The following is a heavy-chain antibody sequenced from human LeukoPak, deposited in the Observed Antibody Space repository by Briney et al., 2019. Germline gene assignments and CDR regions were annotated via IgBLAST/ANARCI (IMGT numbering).Heavy chain of an antibody. CDR2: ISGIGGST. CDR1: GITLSNYG. J-gene: IGHJ4*02. D-gene: IGHD3-22*01. V-gene: IGHV3-23*01. CDR3: AKRGVVIRVILVGFHKEAYYFDS. Sequence: GGSLRLSCAVSGITLSNYGMSWVRQAPGKGREWVAGISGIGGSTDYADSVKGRFTISRDNPKNTLHLQMNSLRAEDTAVYFCAKRGVVIRVILVGFHKEAYYFDSWGQGALVTVSS.